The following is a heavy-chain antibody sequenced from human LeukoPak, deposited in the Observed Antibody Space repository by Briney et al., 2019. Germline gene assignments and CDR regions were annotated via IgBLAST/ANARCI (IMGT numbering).Heavy chain of an antibody. J-gene: IGHJ4*02. CDR2: IIPIFGTA. V-gene: IGHV1-69*06. D-gene: IGHD2-15*01. Sequence: SVKVSCKASGGTFSSYAISWVRQAPGQGLEWMGGIIPIFGTANYAQKFQGRVTFTAEKSTNTVYMDLTSLRSEDTAVYYCARATAQSIVAAGDYWGQGTLVTVSS. CDR3: ARATAQSIVAAGDY. CDR1: GGTFSSYA.